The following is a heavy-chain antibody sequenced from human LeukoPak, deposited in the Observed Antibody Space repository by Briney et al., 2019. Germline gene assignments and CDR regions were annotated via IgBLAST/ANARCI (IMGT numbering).Heavy chain of an antibody. CDR3: ARDIGDYGNDAFDI. CDR2: ISSSGSTI. Sequence: PGGSLRLSCAASGFTFSSYEMNWVRQAPGKGLEWVSYISSSGSTIYYADSVKGRFTISRDNAENSLYLQMNSLRAEDTAVYYYARDIGDYGNDAFDIWGQGTMVTASS. CDR1: GFTFSSYE. V-gene: IGHV3-48*03. D-gene: IGHD4-17*01. J-gene: IGHJ3*02.